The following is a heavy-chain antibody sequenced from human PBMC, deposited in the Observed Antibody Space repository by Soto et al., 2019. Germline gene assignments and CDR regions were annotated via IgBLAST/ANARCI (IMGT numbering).Heavy chain of an antibody. CDR2: ISYDGSNK. CDR3: AVYSSSWYAFDY. CDR1: GFTFSSYG. Sequence: GGSLRLSCAASGFTFSSYGMHWVRQAPGKWLEWVAVISYDGSNKYYADSVKGRFTISRDNSKNTLYLQMNSLRAEDTAVYYCAVYSSSWYAFDYWGQGTLVTVSS. V-gene: IGHV3-30*03. D-gene: IGHD6-13*01. J-gene: IGHJ4*02.